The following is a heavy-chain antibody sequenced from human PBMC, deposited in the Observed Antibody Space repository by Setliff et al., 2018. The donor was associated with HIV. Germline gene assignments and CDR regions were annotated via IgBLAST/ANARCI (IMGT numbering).Heavy chain of an antibody. V-gene: IGHV4-59*12. CDR2: IYYSGST. J-gene: IGHJ6*02. D-gene: IGHD5-12*01. CDR3: ARAVRDGYYYYYYGMDV. CDR1: GGSISSYY. Sequence: ASETLSLTCTVSGGSISSYYWNWIRQPPGKGLEWIGYIYYSGSTNYNPSLKSRVTISVDKSKNQFSLKLSSVTAADTAVYYCARAVRDGYYYYYYGMDVWGQGTTVTVSS.